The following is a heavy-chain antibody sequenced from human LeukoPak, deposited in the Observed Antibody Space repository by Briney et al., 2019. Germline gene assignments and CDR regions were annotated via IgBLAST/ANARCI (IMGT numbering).Heavy chain of an antibody. CDR1: GGSFSGYY. CDR2: INHSGST. D-gene: IGHD2-2*01. V-gene: IGHV4-34*01. CDR3: ARALGAYCSSTSCPYYYYGMDV. Sequence: TSETLSLTCAVYGGSFSGYYWSWIRQPPGKGLEWLGEINHSGSTNYNPSLKSRVTISVDTSKNQFSLKLSSVTAADTAVYYCARALGAYCSSTSCPYYYYGMDVWGQGTTVTVSS. J-gene: IGHJ6*02.